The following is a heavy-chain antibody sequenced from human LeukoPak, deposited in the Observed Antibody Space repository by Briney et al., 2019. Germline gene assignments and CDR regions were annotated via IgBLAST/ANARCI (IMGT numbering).Heavy chain of an antibody. CDR3: ARVRISRVGATYANVFDY. CDR2: IIPIFGTA. D-gene: IGHD1-26*01. J-gene: IGHJ4*02. CDR1: GGTFSSYA. V-gene: IGHV1-69*13. Sequence: SVKVSCKASGGTFSSYAISWVRQAPGQGLEWMGGIIPIFGTANYAQKFQGRVTITADESTSTAYMELSSLRSEDTAVYYCARVRISRVGATYANVFDYWGQGTLVTVSS.